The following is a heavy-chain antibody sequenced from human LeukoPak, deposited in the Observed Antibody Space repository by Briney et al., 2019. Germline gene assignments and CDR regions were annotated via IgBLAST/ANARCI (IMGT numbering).Heavy chain of an antibody. CDR1: GYTFTSYG. CDR2: ISAYNGNT. V-gene: IGHV1-18*01. J-gene: IGHJ4*02. Sequence: ASVKVSCKASGYTFTSYGISWVRKAPGQGLEWMGWISAYNGNTNYAQKLQGRVTMTTDTSTSTAYMELRSLRSDDTAVYYCARGRYYYDSSGGGYFDYWGQGTLVTVSS. CDR3: ARGRYYYDSSGGGYFDY. D-gene: IGHD3-22*01.